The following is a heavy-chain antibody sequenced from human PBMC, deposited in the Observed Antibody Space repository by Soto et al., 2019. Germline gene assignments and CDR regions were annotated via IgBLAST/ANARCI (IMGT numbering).Heavy chain of an antibody. J-gene: IGHJ3*02. D-gene: IGHD2-2*03. CDR3: ARDGLDIVVVHGAFDI. CDR2: IIPIFGTA. Sequence: GASVKVSCKASGGTFSSYAISWVRQAPGQGLEWMGGIIPIFGTANYAQKFQGRVTITADESTSTAYMELSSLRSEDTAVYYCARDGLDIVVVHGAFDIWGQGTMVTVSS. CDR1: GGTFSSYA. V-gene: IGHV1-69*13.